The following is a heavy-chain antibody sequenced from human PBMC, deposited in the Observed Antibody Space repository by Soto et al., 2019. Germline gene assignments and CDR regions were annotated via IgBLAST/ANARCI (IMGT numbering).Heavy chain of an antibody. CDR3: ARGSWDDVSGHYYIDV. CDR2: IYYRSKWLN. CDR1: GDSVSRDSAA. Sequence: QVQLQQSGPGLVKPSQSLSFTCAISGDSVSRDSAAWNWIRQTPSRGLEWLGRIYYRSKWLNTYEVSVNSRITISPDTSKNQFSLQLSSVTPEDTAVYYCARGSWDDVSGHYYIDVWDEGTTVTVSS. J-gene: IGHJ6*03. V-gene: IGHV6-1*02. D-gene: IGHD5-12*01.